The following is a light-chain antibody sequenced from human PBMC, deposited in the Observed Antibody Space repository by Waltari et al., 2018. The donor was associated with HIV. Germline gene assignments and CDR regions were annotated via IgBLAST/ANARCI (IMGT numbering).Light chain of an antibody. J-gene: IGKJ1*01. CDR1: QSVSSY. Sequence: EIVLTQSPATLSLSPGERATLSCRASQSVSSYLAWYQQKPGQAPRLLIYDASNRATGIPARFSGSGSGTDFTLTISSLEPEDFAVYYCQQFASSPWTFGPGTRLEIK. CDR3: QQFASSPWT. V-gene: IGKV3-11*01. CDR2: DAS.